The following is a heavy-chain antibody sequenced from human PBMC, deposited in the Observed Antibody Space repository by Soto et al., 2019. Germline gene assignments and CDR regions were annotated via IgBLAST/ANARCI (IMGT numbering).Heavy chain of an antibody. CDR1: GYRFTSYG. CDR3: ARIANYYYYYMDV. Sequence: GESLKISSKGSGYRFTSYGIGWVRQMPGKGLEWMGIIYPGDSDTRYSPSFQGQVTISADKSISTAYLQWSSLKASDTAMYYCARIANYYYYYMDVWGKGTTVTVSS. V-gene: IGHV5-51*01. CDR2: IYPGDSDT. J-gene: IGHJ6*03. D-gene: IGHD2-21*01.